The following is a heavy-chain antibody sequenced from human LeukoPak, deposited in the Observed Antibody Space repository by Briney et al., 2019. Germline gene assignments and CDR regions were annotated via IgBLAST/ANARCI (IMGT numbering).Heavy chain of an antibody. CDR3: AKTTRASIRSAFDI. CDR2: TSHSGTT. V-gene: IGHV4-39*01. D-gene: IGHD1-7*01. CDR1: GGSITTSSYY. J-gene: IGHJ3*02. Sequence: PSETLSLTCTVSGGSITTSSYYWGWVRQPPGKGLEWIGCTSHSGTTFYSPSLRSRVSISVDTSNSQFSLKLSSMTATDTAVYYCAKTTRASIRSAFDIWGQGTLDTVSS.